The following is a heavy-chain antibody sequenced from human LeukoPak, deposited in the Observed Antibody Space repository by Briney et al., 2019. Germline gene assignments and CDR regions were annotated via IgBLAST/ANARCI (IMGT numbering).Heavy chain of an antibody. V-gene: IGHV1-2*02. CDR3: AKGAIVRDYSNSDY. D-gene: IGHD4-11*01. J-gene: IGHJ4*02. Sequence: GASVKVSCKASGYTFTNYYIHWVRQAPGQGLEWMGWINPNSGGTNYAQKFQGRVTMTRDTSISTAYMELSRLTSDDTAVYYCAKGAIVRDYSNSDYWGQGTLVTVSS. CDR2: INPNSGGT. CDR1: GYTFTNYY.